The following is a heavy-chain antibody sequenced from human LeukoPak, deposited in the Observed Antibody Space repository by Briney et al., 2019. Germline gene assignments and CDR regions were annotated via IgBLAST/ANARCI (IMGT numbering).Heavy chain of an antibody. CDR1: GYSFTSYW. CDR3: ARRRDLYSGSYYPFDY. D-gene: IGHD1-26*01. J-gene: IGHJ4*02. Sequence: GESLKISCKGSGYSFTSYWIGWVRQMPGKGLKWMGIIYPGDSDARYSPSFQGQVTISADKSIRTAYLQWSSLKASDTAMYYCARRRDLYSGSYYPFDYGGQGTLVTVSS. V-gene: IGHV5-51*01. CDR2: IYPGDSDA.